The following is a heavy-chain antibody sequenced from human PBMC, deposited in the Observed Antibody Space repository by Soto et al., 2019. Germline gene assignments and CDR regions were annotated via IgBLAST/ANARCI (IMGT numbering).Heavy chain of an antibody. J-gene: IGHJ6*02. CDR1: GYTFSRYG. V-gene: IGHV1-18*01. Sequence: QGQLVQSGPEVKKPGASVKVSCKTSGYTFSRYGISWERQAPGQGLEWMGWISGYNGDTNYAQKVQGRVTMTIDTSTYTAYMELRSLTSDDTAIYYCAKNGQPPYYYYGMDVWGQGTTVTVSS. CDR2: ISGYNGDT. CDR3: AKNGQPPYYYYGMDV. D-gene: IGHD2-8*01.